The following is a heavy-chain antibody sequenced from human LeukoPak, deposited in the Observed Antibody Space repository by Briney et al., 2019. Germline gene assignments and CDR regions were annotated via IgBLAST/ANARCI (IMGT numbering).Heavy chain of an antibody. Sequence: KSSETLSLTCAVSGGSISSNLYYWGWIRQPPGKGLEWIGSIFYSGSTYYNPSLKRRVTISVDTSKNQFSLKLTSVTAADTAVYYCARGPFGVVMYWGQGTLVTVSS. V-gene: IGHV4-39*01. CDR1: GGSISSNLYY. D-gene: IGHD3-3*01. CDR2: IFYSGST. J-gene: IGHJ4*02. CDR3: ARGPFGVVMY.